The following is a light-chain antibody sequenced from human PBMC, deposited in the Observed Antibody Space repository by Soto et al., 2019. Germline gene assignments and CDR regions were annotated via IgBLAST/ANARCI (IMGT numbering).Light chain of an antibody. Sequence: QSALTQPPSVSGSPGRSVTISCTGTSSDLGSYNRVSWYQQPPGTAPKLMIYEVSNRPSGVPDRFSGSKSGTTASLTISGLQAEDEADYYCSSYTSNSTYVFGIGTQLTVL. J-gene: IGLJ1*01. CDR3: SSYTSNSTYV. V-gene: IGLV2-18*02. CDR2: EVS. CDR1: SSDLGSYNR.